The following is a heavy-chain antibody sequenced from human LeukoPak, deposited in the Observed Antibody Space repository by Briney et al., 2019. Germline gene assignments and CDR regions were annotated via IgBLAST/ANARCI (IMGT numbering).Heavy chain of an antibody. D-gene: IGHD6-25*01. V-gene: IGHV5-51*01. CDR2: IYPGDSDT. CDR3: ARVISAADLDNFYYYIDV. J-gene: IGHJ6*03. CDR1: ACGFTSYW. Sequence: GEALQISFQGSACGFTSYWLAWVRRMPGKGVEWMGGIYPGDSDTRYSPSFQGQVTISADKSISTAYLHWSSLKASDTAIYYCARVISAADLDNFYYYIDVWGKGTTVTVSS.